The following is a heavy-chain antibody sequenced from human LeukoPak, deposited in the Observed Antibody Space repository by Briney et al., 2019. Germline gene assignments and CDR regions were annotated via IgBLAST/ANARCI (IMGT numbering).Heavy chain of an antibody. CDR2: ISYDGSNK. D-gene: IGHD3-10*01. CDR1: GFTFSSYA. V-gene: IGHV3-30*04. CDR3: AKSHGSGSYYPLDY. J-gene: IGHJ4*02. Sequence: GGSLRLSCAASGFTFSSYAMHWVRQAPGKGLEGVAVISYDGSNKYYADSVKGRFTISRDNSKNTLYLQMNSLRAEDTALYYCAKSHGSGSYYPLDYWGQGTLVTVSS.